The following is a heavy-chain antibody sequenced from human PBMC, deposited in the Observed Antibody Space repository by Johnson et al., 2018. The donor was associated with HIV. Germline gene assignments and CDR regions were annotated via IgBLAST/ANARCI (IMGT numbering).Heavy chain of an antibody. V-gene: IGHV3-30*18. CDR1: AFPFDDHA. D-gene: IGHD3-9*01. J-gene: IGHJ3*02. CDR3: AKDREYYDILTGYYISLSSWDAFDI. Sequence: QVQLVESGGGLVQPGRSLRLSCAASAFPFDDHALHWVRQAPGKGLEWVALISDDGSNKYYADSVKGRFTISRDNSKNTLYLQMNSLRAEDTAVYYCAKDREYYDILTGYYISLSSWDAFDIWGQGTMVTVSS. CDR2: ISDDGSNK.